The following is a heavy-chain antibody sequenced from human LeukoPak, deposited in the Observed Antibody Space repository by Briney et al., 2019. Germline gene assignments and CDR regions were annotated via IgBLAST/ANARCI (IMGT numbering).Heavy chain of an antibody. CDR2: INPNSGGT. CDR1: GYTFTGYY. Sequence: ASVKVSCKASGYTFTGYYMHCVRPAPGQGLEWMGWINPNSGGTNYAQKFQGRVTMTRDTSISTAYMELSRLRSGDTAVYYCARDIVAVVAATGDNWFDPWGQGTLVTVSS. V-gene: IGHV1-2*02. CDR3: ARDIVAVVAATGDNWFDP. D-gene: IGHD2-15*01. J-gene: IGHJ5*02.